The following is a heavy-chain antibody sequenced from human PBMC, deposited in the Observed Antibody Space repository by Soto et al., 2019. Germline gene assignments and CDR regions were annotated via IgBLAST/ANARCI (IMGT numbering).Heavy chain of an antibody. Sequence: ASVKVSCKASGYTFTSYYMHWVRQAPGQGLEWMGIINPNGGNTSYAQKFQGRVTMTRNTSISTAYMELSSLRSEDTAVYYCARGYCSSTSCYADHNWFDPWGQGTLVTVS. CDR2: INPNGGNT. CDR1: GYTFTSYY. J-gene: IGHJ5*02. V-gene: IGHV1-46*01. CDR3: ARGYCSSTSCYADHNWFDP. D-gene: IGHD2-2*01.